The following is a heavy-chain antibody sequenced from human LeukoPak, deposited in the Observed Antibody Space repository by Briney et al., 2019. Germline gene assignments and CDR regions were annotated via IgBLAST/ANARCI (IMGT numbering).Heavy chain of an antibody. V-gene: IGHV1-3*01. D-gene: IGHD3-22*01. CDR3: ARLTYYYDSSGQNWFDP. Sequence: VASVKVSCKASGYTFITYAIHWVRQAPGQRLEWMGWINAGNGNTKYSQKFQGRVTITRDTSASTADMELSSLGSEDTAVYYCARLTYYYDSSGQNWFDPWGQGTLVTVSS. CDR1: GYTFITYA. J-gene: IGHJ5*02. CDR2: INAGNGNT.